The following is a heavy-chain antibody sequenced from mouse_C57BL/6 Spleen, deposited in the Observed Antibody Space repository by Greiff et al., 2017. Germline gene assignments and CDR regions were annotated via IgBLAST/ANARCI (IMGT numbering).Heavy chain of an antibody. CDR1: GFNIKDYY. J-gene: IGHJ2*01. CDR3: ASGWDDFDY. CDR2: IDPEDGET. Sequence: VQLQQSGAELVKPGASVKLSCTASGFNIKDYYMHWVKQRTEQGLEWIGRIDPEDGETKYALKFQGKATITADTSSNTAYLQLRSLTSEDTAVYYCASGWDDFDYWGQGTTLTVSS. D-gene: IGHD4-1*01. V-gene: IGHV14-2*01.